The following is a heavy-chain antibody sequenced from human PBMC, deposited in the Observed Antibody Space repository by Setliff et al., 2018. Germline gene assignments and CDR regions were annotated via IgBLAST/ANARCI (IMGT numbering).Heavy chain of an antibody. CDR3: ARVPTPATVDDY. Sequence: SETLSLTCTVSGGSINSGSYYWSWIRQPAGKGLEWIGHIYTSGSTNYNPSLKSRVTISVDTSKNQFSLKLRSVTAADTAVYYCARVPTPATVDDYWGQGTLVTVSS. CDR1: GGSINSGSYY. CDR2: IYTSGST. J-gene: IGHJ4*02. D-gene: IGHD4-17*01. V-gene: IGHV4-61*09.